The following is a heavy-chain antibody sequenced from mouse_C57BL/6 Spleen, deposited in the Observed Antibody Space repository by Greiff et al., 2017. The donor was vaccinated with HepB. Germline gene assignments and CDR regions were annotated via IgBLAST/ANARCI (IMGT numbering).Heavy chain of an antibody. V-gene: IGHV5-6*01. CDR2: ISSGGSYT. J-gene: IGHJ1*03. Sequence: EVHLVESGGDLVKPGGSLKLSCAASGFTFSSYGMSWVRQTPDKRLEWVATISSGGSYTYYPDSVKGRFTISRDNAKNTLYLQMSSLKSEDTAMYYCARHTTVVANWYFDVWGTGTTVTVSS. D-gene: IGHD1-1*01. CDR3: ARHTTVVANWYFDV. CDR1: GFTFSSYG.